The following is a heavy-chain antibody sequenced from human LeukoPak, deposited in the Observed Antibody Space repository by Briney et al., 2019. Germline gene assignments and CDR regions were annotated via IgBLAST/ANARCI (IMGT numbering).Heavy chain of an antibody. CDR2: ISSSGSTI. CDR3: ARSYGDLPRMDV. D-gene: IGHD4-17*01. V-gene: IGHV3-11*04. Sequence: PGGSLRLSCAASGFTFSDYYMSWIRQAPGKGLEWVSYISSSGSTIYYADSVKGRFTISRDNSKNTLYLQMNSLRAEDTAVYYCARSYGDLPRMDVWGQGTTVTVSS. CDR1: GFTFSDYY. J-gene: IGHJ6*02.